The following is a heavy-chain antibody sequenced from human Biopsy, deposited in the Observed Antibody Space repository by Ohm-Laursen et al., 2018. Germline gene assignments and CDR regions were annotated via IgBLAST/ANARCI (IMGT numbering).Heavy chain of an antibody. J-gene: IGHJ4*02. CDR1: GGSFTGHY. CDR3: ARGSNDSGGLYFPR. CDR2: ISCTGYT. Sequence: PSQTLSLTCTVSGGSFTGHYWSWIRQPPGKGLEWIGHISCTGYTSYNASLKSRVTISVDTSRNHFSLRLSSLTAADTAVYYCARGSNDSGGLYFPRWGQGTLLTVSS. V-gene: IGHV4-59*11. D-gene: IGHD4-23*01.